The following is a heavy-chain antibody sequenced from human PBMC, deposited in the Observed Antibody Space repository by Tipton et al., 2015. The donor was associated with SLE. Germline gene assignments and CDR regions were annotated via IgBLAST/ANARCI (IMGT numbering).Heavy chain of an antibody. J-gene: IGHJ4*02. CDR2: IYYDGNT. V-gene: IGHV4-39*07. CDR1: GASIGSSSSS. D-gene: IGHD1-1*01. CDR3: ARFRREHQLVRLAWL. Sequence: TLSLTCIVSGASIGSSSSSWAWIRQSPNKGLEWIGNIYYDGNTYYNPSLKSRVTISADTSKNVFSLRLSSVTAADTAMYYCARFRREHQLVRLAWLWGQGTLVNFSS.